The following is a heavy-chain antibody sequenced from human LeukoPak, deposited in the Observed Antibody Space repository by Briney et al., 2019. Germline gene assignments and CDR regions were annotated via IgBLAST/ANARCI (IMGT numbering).Heavy chain of an antibody. V-gene: IGHV4-30-4*08. D-gene: IGHD3-22*01. CDR2: IYYSGST. CDR1: GGSISSGDYY. J-gene: IGHJ4*02. CDR3: ARQVYGYDSNRPYYFDY. Sequence: PSQTLSLTCTVSGGSISSGDYYWSWIRQPPGKGLEWIGYIYYSGSTYYNPSLKSRVTISVDTSKNQFSLKLSSVTAAVTAVYYCARQVYGYDSNRPYYFDYWGQGTLVTVSS.